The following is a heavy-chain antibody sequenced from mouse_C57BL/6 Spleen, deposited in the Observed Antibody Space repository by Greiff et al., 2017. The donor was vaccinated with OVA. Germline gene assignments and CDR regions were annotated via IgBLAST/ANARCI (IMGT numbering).Heavy chain of an antibody. Sequence: QVQLKQPGAELVKPGASVKLSCKASGYTFTSYWMHWVKQRPGQGLEWIGMIHPNSGSTNYNEKFKSKATLTVDKSSSTAYMQLSSLTSEDSAVYYCARFWDYYDYDGGFDYWGQGTTLTVSS. D-gene: IGHD2-4*01. J-gene: IGHJ2*01. CDR1: GYTFTSYW. CDR2: IHPNSGST. V-gene: IGHV1-64*01. CDR3: ARFWDYYDYDGGFDY.